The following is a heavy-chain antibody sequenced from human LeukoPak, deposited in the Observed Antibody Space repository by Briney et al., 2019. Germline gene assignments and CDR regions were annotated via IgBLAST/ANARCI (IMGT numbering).Heavy chain of an antibody. J-gene: IGHJ6*03. V-gene: IGHV4-59*01. CDR3: ARTGDGYNYYNYYYMDV. D-gene: IGHD5-24*01. Sequence: GTLRLSCGASGFTFSSYGMSWVRQAPGKGLEWIGYIYYSVRTNYNPSLKSRVTISVDMPNNQFSLKMSSVTAADTAVYYCARTGDGYNYYNYYYMDVWGKGTTVTVTS. CDR2: IYYSVRT. CDR1: GFTFSSYG.